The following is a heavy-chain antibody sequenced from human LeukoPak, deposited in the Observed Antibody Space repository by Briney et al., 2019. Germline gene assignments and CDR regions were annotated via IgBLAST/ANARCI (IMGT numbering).Heavy chain of an antibody. Sequence: SVKVSCKASGGTFSSYAISWVRQAPGQGLEWMGGIIPIFGTANYAQKFRGRVTITADESTSTAYMELSSLRSEDTAVYYCARGKDDSSGYYPYWGQGTLVTVSS. D-gene: IGHD3-22*01. V-gene: IGHV1-69*13. CDR3: ARGKDDSSGYYPY. CDR1: GGTFSSYA. J-gene: IGHJ4*02. CDR2: IIPIFGTA.